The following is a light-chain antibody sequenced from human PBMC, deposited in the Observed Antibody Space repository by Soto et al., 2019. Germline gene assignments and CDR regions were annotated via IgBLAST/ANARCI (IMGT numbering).Light chain of an antibody. V-gene: IGLV1-40*01. J-gene: IGLJ2*01. CDR1: SSNIGAGHV. Sequence: QSVLTQPPSVSGAAGRRVTISCTGSSSNIGAGHVVHWYQQFPGRAPNLLIYGSSNRPSGVPDRFSGSKSGTSASLAITGLQAEDEAHYYCQSYDNGLSASVFGGGTKVTV. CDR3: QSYDNGLSASV. CDR2: GSS.